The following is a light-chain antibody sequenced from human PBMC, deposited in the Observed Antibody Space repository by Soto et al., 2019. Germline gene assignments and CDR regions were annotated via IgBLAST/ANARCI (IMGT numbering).Light chain of an antibody. V-gene: IGKV3D-20*01. CDR3: QQFGSSPIT. Sequence: TQSPSTLSLSPGERATLSCGASQSVSSSYVAWYQHRPGLAPRLLIHDASSRATGIPDRFSGTKSGTDFTLTIRRLEPEDAAVYYCQQFGSSPITFGQGTRLEI. CDR1: QSVSSSY. CDR2: DAS. J-gene: IGKJ5*01.